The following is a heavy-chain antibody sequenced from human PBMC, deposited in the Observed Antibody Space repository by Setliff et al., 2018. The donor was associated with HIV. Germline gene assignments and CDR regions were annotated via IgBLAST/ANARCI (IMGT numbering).Heavy chain of an antibody. Sequence: GGSLRLSCSPSGFTFDDYAMHWVRQAPGKGLEWVAVIWYDGSNRYYADSVKGRVTIARDNPKNTLYLQMNSLRPDTAVYYCGRGHHYYYDSSVAHQIDYLGQGTLVTVSS. CDR2: IWYDGSNR. CDR3: GRGHHYYYDSSVAHQIDY. J-gene: IGHJ4*02. V-gene: IGHV3-33*08. D-gene: IGHD3-22*01. CDR1: GFTFDDYA.